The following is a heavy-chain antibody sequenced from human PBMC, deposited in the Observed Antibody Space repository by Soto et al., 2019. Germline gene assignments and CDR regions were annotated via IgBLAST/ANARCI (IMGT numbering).Heavy chain of an antibody. CDR3: ARGAPPDY. CDR1: GFTFSSYA. Sequence: QVQLVESGGGVVQPGRSLRLSCAASGFTFSSYAMYWVRQAPGKGLEWVAVISYDGSNKYYADSVKGRFTISRDNSKNPLYLQMNSLRAEDTAVYYCARGAPPDYWGQGTLVTVSS. V-gene: IGHV3-30-3*01. J-gene: IGHJ4*02. CDR2: ISYDGSNK.